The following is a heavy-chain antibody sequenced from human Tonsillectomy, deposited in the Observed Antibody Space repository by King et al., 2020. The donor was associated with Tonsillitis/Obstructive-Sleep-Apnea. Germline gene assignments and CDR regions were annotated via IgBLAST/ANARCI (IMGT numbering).Heavy chain of an antibody. D-gene: IGHD4-11*01. CDR2: IISNTYGGTQ. J-gene: IGHJ4*02. CDR3: TRVGLMTTVNYFDY. CDR1: GFTFGDYA. Sequence: VQLVESGGGLLQPGRSLTLSCTASGFTFGDYAMTWFRQAPGKGLEWGGFIISNTYGGTQEYPPSGKGRFTISRDDSISMAYLQMNSLKTEDTAVYYCTRVGLMTTVNYFDYWGQGTLVTVSS. V-gene: IGHV3-49*03.